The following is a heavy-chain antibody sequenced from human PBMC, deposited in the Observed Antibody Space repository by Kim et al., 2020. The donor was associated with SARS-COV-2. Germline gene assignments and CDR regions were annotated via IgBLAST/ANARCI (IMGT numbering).Heavy chain of an antibody. V-gene: IGHV3-48*03. J-gene: IGHJ6*02. CDR1: GFTFSSYE. CDR2: ISSSGSTI. D-gene: IGHD1-26*01. CDR3: ARELWGGSYSVYGMDV. Sequence: GGSLRLSCAASGFTFSSYEMNWVRQAPGKGLEWVSYISSSGSTIYYADSVKGRFTISRDNAKNSLYLQMNSLRAEDTAVYYCARELWGGSYSVYGMDVWGQGTTVTVSS.